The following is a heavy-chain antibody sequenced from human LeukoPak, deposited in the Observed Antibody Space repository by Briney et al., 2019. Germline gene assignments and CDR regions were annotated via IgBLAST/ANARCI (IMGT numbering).Heavy chain of an antibody. CDR1: GYSFTSYW. Sequence: GEPLKISCKGSGYSFTSYWIGWVRQMPGKGLGWMGIIYPGEFDTRYSPSFQGQVTISADKSISTAYLQWSSLKASDTAMYYCARLGHASSGYPQDYYYYMDVWGKGTTVTVSS. CDR3: ARLGHASSGYPQDYYYYMDV. D-gene: IGHD3-22*01. V-gene: IGHV5-51*01. CDR2: IYPGEFDT. J-gene: IGHJ6*03.